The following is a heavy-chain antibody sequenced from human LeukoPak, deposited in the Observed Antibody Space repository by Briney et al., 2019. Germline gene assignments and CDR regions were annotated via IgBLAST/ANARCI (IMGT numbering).Heavy chain of an antibody. D-gene: IGHD6-13*01. CDR3: ARSSYISSGPGY. CDR1: GYTFTSFY. Sequence: GASVKVSCKASGYTFTSFYMHWVRQAPGQGLEWMGIINPSGGSTSYTQKFQGRVTMTRDTSTSTVHMELNSLTSEDTAAYYCARSSYISSGPGYWGQGTLVTVSS. CDR2: INPSGGST. J-gene: IGHJ4*02. V-gene: IGHV1-46*01.